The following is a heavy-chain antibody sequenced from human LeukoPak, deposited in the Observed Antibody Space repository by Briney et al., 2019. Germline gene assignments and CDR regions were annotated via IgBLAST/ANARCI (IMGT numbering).Heavy chain of an antibody. CDR1: GFTFSSYS. Sequence: GGSLRLSCAASGFTFSSYSMNWVRQAPGKGLEWDSSISSSSSYIYYADSVKGRFTISRDNAKNSLYLQMNSLRAEDTAVYYCATYDSSGYYFAYWGQGTLVTVSS. J-gene: IGHJ4*02. V-gene: IGHV3-21*01. D-gene: IGHD3-22*01. CDR2: ISSSSSYI. CDR3: ATYDSSGYYFAY.